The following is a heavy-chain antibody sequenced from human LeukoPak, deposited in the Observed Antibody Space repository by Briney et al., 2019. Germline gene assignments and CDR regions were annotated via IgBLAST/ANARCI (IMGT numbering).Heavy chain of an antibody. J-gene: IGHJ6*02. D-gene: IGHD3-3*01. CDR2: ISAYNGNT. CDR3: ARDSWSGYYDFRCGYYKAYYGMDV. V-gene: IGHV1-18*01. CDR1: GYTFTSYG. Sequence: GALVKVSCKASGYTFTSYGISWVRQAPGQGLEWMGWISAYNGNTNYAQKLQGRVTMTTDTSTSTAYVELRSLRSDDTAVYYCARDSWSGYYDFRCGYYKAYYGMDVWGQGTTVTVSS.